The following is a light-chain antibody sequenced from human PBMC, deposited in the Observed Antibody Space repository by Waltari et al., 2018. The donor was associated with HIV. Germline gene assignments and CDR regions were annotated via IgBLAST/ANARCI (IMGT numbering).Light chain of an antibody. Sequence: QSVLTQPPSASGTPGQGVSISCSGSNSSIGSNTVNWYRQLPGTAPNLLIYSNNRRPSGGPDRLAGSKSVTSASLAISGLQSEDEADYYCAAWDDSLSWVFGRGTKLTVL. V-gene: IGLV1-44*01. CDR1: NSSIGSNT. J-gene: IGLJ3*02. CDR3: AAWDDSLSWV. CDR2: SNN.